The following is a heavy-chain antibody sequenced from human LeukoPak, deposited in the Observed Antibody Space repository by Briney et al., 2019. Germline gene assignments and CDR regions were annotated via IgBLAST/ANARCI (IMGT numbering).Heavy chain of an antibody. CDR1: GGTFNNSA. Sequence: SVKVSCKTSGGTFNNSAISWVRQAPGQGLVWLGGIMPLFGTAGYAQKFHGRVTITKDESTRTVHLELTSLTSDDTAVYYCARDVHGDYGSGWFDPWGQGTLVSVSS. V-gene: IGHV1-69*05. CDR3: ARDVHGDYGSGWFDP. J-gene: IGHJ5*02. CDR2: IMPLFGTA. D-gene: IGHD4-17*01.